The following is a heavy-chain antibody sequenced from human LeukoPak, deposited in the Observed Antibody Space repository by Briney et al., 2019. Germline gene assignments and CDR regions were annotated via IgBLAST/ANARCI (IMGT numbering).Heavy chain of an antibody. J-gene: IGHJ4*02. D-gene: IGHD3-22*01. V-gene: IGHV3-48*01. Sequence: PGGSLRLSCAASGFTFSSYSMNWVRQAPGKGLEGVSYISSSSSTIYYADSVKGRFTISRDNAKNSLYLQMNSLRAEDTAVYYCARGSYYDSSGFHAYYFDYWGQGTLVTVSS. CDR1: GFTFSSYS. CDR2: ISSSSSTI. CDR3: ARGSYYDSSGFHAYYFDY.